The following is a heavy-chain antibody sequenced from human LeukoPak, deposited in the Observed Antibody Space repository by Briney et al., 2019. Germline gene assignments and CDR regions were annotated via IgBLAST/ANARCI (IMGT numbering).Heavy chain of an antibody. CDR1: GGSISSYY. J-gene: IGHJ4*02. V-gene: IGHV4-59*08. CDR2: IYYSGST. CDR3: ARSILYCGGDCQAPHPFDY. D-gene: IGHD2-21*02. Sequence: PSETLSLTCTVSGGSISSYYWSWIRQPPGKGLEWIGYIYYSGSTNYNPSLKSRVTISVDTSKNQFSLKLSSVTAADTAVYYCARSILYCGGDCQAPHPFDYWGQGTLVTVSS.